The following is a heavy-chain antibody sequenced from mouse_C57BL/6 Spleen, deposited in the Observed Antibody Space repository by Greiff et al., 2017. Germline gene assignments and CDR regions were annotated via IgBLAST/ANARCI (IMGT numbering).Heavy chain of an antibody. D-gene: IGHD1-1*01. V-gene: IGHV3-6*01. J-gene: IGHJ1*03. CDR1: GYSITSGYY. CDR3: ARDPIYYYGGWYFDV. Sequence: EVKLMESGPGLVKPSQSLSLTCSVTGYSITSGYYWNWIRQFPGNKLEWMGYISYDGSNNYNPSLKNRISITRDTSKNQFFLKLNSVTTEDTATYYCARDPIYYYGGWYFDVWGTGTTVTVSS. CDR2: ISYDGSN.